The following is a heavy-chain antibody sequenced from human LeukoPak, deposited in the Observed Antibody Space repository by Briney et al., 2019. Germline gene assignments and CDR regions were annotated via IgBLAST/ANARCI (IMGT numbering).Heavy chain of an antibody. CDR1: GFTFSRSW. Sequence: GGSLRLSCAASGFTFSRSWMSWVRQAPGKGLEWVANMRQDGSEKNHADSVKGRFTISRDNAKNSLFLQMNSLRVEDTALYYCARDWSKGATDYWGQGTLVTVSS. CDR3: ARDWSKGATDY. CDR2: MRQDGSEK. V-gene: IGHV3-7*01. D-gene: IGHD1-26*01. J-gene: IGHJ4*02.